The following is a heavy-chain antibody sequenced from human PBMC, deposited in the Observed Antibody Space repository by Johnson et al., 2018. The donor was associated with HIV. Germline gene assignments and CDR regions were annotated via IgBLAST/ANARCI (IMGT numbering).Heavy chain of an antibody. J-gene: IGHJ3*02. V-gene: IGHV3-11*05. D-gene: IGHD2-2*01. CDR2: ISSSGST. Sequence: QVQLVESGGGLVKPGGSLRLSCAASGFTFSNAWMSWVRQAPGKGLEWVSYISSSGSTGYADSVKGRFTISRDTAKNSLYLQMNSLRAEDTALYYCARGKLPAALRRGDAFDIWGQGTMVTVSS. CDR3: ARGKLPAALRRGDAFDI. CDR1: GFTFSNAW.